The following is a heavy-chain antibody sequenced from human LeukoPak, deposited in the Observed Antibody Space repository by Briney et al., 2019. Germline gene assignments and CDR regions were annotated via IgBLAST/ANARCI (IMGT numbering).Heavy chain of an antibody. CDR2: IYPGDFDT. D-gene: IGHD6-13*01. CDR3: ARPRGAWYNAFDI. CDR1: GYRFTSYW. J-gene: IGHJ3*02. V-gene: IGHV5-51*03. Sequence: PGESLKISCKGSGYRFTSYWIGWVRKMPGKGLEWMGIIYPGDFDTRYSPSFEGQVTISADKSICTAYLQWTSLKASDSAMYYCARPRGAWYNAFDIWGQGTMVTVSS.